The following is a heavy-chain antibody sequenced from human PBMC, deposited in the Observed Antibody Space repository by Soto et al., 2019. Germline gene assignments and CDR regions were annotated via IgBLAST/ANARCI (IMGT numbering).Heavy chain of an antibody. V-gene: IGHV3-48*02. CDR2: IGTSSTSS. CDR1: GFTFSTYS. Sequence: VGSLRLSCAASGFTFSTYSMNWVRQAPGKGLEWVSYIGTSSTSSYYADSVKGRFTISRDNARTSLYLHMNTLRDEDTAVYYCAREGSRDYYTPQSIDYWGQGTLVNVSS. J-gene: IGHJ4*02. D-gene: IGHD3-10*01. CDR3: AREGSRDYYTPQSIDY.